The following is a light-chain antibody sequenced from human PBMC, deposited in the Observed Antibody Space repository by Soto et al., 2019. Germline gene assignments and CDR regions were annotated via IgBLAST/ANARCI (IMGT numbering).Light chain of an antibody. CDR1: NSDVGRYNS. CDR2: AVR. J-gene: IGLJ3*02. CDR3: CSYTANDNWV. V-gene: IGLV2-11*01. Sequence: QSVLTQPHSVSGSPGQSVTISCTGTNSDVGRYNSVSWYQQLPGKAPQLIISAVRQRPSGVPDRFSGSKSGNTASLTISGLQTDDEADYCCCSYTANDNWVFGGGTKLTVL.